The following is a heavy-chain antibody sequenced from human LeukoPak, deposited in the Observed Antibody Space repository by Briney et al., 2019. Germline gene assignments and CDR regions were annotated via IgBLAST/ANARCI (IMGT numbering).Heavy chain of an antibody. CDR3: ARGGDPRYCSSTSCSFYAFDI. J-gene: IGHJ3*02. Sequence: SETLSLTCAVYGGSFSGYYWSWIRQPPGKGLEWIGEINHSGSTNYNPSLKSRVTISVDTSKNQFSLKLSSVTAADTAVYYCARGGDPRYCSSTSCSFYAFDIWGQGTMVTVSS. V-gene: IGHV4-34*01. CDR1: GGSFSGYY. CDR2: INHSGST. D-gene: IGHD2-2*01.